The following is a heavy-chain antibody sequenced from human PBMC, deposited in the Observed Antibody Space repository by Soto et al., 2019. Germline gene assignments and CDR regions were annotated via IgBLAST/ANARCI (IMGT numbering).Heavy chain of an antibody. CDR1: GVTLSNVW. D-gene: IGHD5-18*01. V-gene: IGHV3-15*07. CDR3: SHGYYQYFES. J-gene: IGHJ4*02. CDR2: IKSKTDGGTV. Sequence: GGSLRLSCAVSGVTLSNVWMNWVRQAPGKGPEWVGRIKSKTDGGTVEYAAPVKDRFTISRDDSENTLYLQMNSLKTEDTAVYYCSHGYYQYFESWGQGTQVTVSS.